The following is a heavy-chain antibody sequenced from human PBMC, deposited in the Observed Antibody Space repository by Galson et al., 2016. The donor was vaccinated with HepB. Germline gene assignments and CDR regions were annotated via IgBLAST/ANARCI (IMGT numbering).Heavy chain of an antibody. D-gene: IGHD6-19*01. Sequence: SLRLSCAASGFRFSAYWMAWVRQAPGKGLEYVANVNEDGSGTQYMDSAKGRFTISRDNAKNSVGLQMNSLRAEDTALYYCWSGYNSGIWGQGTRVTVSS. CDR1: GFRFSAYW. CDR3: WSGYNSGI. CDR2: VNEDGSGT. J-gene: IGHJ3*02. V-gene: IGHV3-7*01.